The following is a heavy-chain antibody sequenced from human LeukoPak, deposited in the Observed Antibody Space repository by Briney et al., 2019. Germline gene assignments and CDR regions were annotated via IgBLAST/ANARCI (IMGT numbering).Heavy chain of an antibody. CDR2: INHSGST. CDR3: ARDKQVGATYYFDY. CDR1: GGSFSGYY. V-gene: IGHV4-34*01. D-gene: IGHD1-26*01. Sequence: SETLSLTCAVYGGSFSGYYWSWIRQPPGKGLEWIGEINHSGSTNYNPSLKSRVTISVDTSKDQFSLKLSSVTAADTAVYYCARDKQVGATYYFDYWGQGTLVTVSS. J-gene: IGHJ4*02.